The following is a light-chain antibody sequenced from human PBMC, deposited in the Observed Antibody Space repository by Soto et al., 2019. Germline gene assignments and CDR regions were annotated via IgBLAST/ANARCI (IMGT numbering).Light chain of an antibody. CDR1: QSVSSN. V-gene: IGKV3-11*01. CDR3: QQRSNWPPIT. CDR2: GAS. Sequence: EIVMTQSPGTLSVSPGERATLSCGASQSVSSNLAWYQQKPGQAPRLLIYGASTRATGIPARFSGSGSGTDFTLTISSLDPEDFPVYYCQQRSNWPPITFGQGTRLEIK. J-gene: IGKJ5*01.